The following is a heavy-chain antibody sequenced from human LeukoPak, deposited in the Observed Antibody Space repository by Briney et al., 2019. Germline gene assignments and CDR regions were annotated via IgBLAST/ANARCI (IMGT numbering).Heavy chain of an antibody. CDR2: INPNSGGT. CDR3: ARLLRGYSYGWFDP. V-gene: IGHV1-2*02. CDR1: GYTFTGYY. D-gene: IGHD5-18*01. J-gene: IGHJ5*02. Sequence: ASVTVSCKASGYTFTGYYMHWVRQAPGQGLEWMGWINPNSGGTNYAQKFQGRVTMTRDTSISTAYLQWSSLKASDTAMYYCARLLRGYSYGWFDPWGQGTVDPVSS.